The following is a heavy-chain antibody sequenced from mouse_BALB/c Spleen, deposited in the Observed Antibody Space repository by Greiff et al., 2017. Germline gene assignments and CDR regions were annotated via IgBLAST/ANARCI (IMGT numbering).Heavy chain of an antibody. J-gene: IGHJ2*01. CDR3: ARWTTVYYFDY. V-gene: IGHV5-17*02. D-gene: IGHD1-1*01. CDR1: GFTFSSFG. Sequence: EVMLVESGGGLVQPGGSRKLSCAASGFTFSSFGMHWVRQAPEKGLEWVAYISSGSSTIYYADTVKGRFTISRDNPKNTLFLQMTSLRSEDTAMYYCARWTTVYYFDYWGQGTTLTVSS. CDR2: ISSGSSTI.